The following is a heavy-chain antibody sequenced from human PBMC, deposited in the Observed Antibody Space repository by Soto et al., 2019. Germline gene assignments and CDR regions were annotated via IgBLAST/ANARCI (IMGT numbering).Heavy chain of an antibody. V-gene: IGHV3-30-3*01. CDR1: GFTLRSYW. J-gene: IGHJ4*02. CDR3: VTGVLRTYYVGSGLQS. D-gene: IGHD3-22*01. CDR2: ISYDGNNK. Sequence: GGSLRLSCEASGFTLRSYWRHWVRQAPGKGLEWVALISYDGNNKYYADSVKGRFTISRDDSKNTMYLQMNSLRPEDTAVFYCVTGVLRTYYVGSGLQSWAQGTLVTVPS.